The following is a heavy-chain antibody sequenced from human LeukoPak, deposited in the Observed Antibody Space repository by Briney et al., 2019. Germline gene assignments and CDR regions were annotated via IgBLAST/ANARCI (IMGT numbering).Heavy chain of an antibody. CDR1: GYTFTSYY. D-gene: IGHD3-22*01. CDR2: INPNSGGT. V-gene: IGHV1-2*04. CDR3: ARYYYDSSGYYYYFDY. J-gene: IGHJ4*02. Sequence: ASVNVSCKASGYTFTSYYMHWVRQAPGQGLEWMGWINPNSGGTNYAQKFQGWVTMTRDTSISTAYMELSRLRSDDTAVYYCARYYYDSSGYYYYFDYWGQGTLVTVSS.